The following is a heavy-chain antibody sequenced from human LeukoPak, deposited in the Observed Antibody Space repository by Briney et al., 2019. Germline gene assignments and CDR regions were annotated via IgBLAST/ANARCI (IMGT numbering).Heavy chain of an antibody. D-gene: IGHD3-22*01. Sequence: GGSLRLSCAVSGFTFSSYSMNWVRQAPGKGLEWVSYISSSDSTTYYADSVKGRFTISRDNAMNSLYLQMNSLRVEDTAVYYCARVLYDSSGYYLNYFDYWGQGTLVTVSS. CDR1: GFTFSSYS. CDR2: ISSSDSTT. V-gene: IGHV3-48*04. J-gene: IGHJ4*02. CDR3: ARVLYDSSGYYLNYFDY.